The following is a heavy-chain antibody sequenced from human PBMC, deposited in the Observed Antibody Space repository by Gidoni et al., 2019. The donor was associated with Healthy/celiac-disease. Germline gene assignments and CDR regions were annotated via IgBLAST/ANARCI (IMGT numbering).Heavy chain of an antibody. Sequence: EVQLLASGGGLVQPGGSLRLPCAASGFPLSSSALSWVRQAPGKGLEWVSAISGSGGSTYYADSVKGRFTISRDNSKNTLYLQMNSLRAEDTAVYYCAKDPLTIFGVAKGYYYGMDVWGQGTTVTVSS. CDR1: GFPLSSSA. CDR3: AKDPLTIFGVAKGYYYGMDV. CDR2: ISGSGGST. J-gene: IGHJ6*02. V-gene: IGHV3-23*01. D-gene: IGHD3-3*01.